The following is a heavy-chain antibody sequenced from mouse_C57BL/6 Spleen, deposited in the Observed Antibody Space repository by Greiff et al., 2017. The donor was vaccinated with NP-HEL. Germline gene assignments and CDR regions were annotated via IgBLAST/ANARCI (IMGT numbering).Heavy chain of an antibody. CDR1: GYTFTDHT. CDR3: ARDYGSSYAYYYAMDY. D-gene: IGHD1-1*01. J-gene: IGHJ4*01. V-gene: IGHV1-78*01. Sequence: VQLQQSDAELVKPGASVKISCKVSGYTFTDHTIHWMKQRPEQGLEWIGYIYPRDGSTKYNEKFKGKATLTADKSSSTAYMQLNSLTSEDSAVYFCARDYGSSYAYYYAMDYWGQGTSVTVSS. CDR2: IYPRDGST.